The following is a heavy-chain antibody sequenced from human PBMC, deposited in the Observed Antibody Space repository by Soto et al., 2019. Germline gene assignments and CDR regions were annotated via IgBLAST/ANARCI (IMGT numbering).Heavy chain of an antibody. CDR2: INPSGGST. D-gene: IGHD3-22*01. Sequence: ASVKVSCKASGYTFTSYYMHWVRQAPGQGLEWMGIINPSGGSTSYAQKFQGRVTMTRDTSTSTVYMELSSLRSEDTAVYYCASNQYYYDSSGYYYGEYYYYYYGMDVWGQGTTVTVSS. J-gene: IGHJ6*02. CDR1: GYTFTSYY. CDR3: ASNQYYYDSSGYYYGEYYYYYYGMDV. V-gene: IGHV1-46*01.